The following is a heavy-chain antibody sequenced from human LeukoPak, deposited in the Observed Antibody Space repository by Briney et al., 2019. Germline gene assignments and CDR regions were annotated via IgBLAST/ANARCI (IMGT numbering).Heavy chain of an antibody. D-gene: IGHD3-10*01. V-gene: IGHV4-34*01. J-gene: IGHJ3*02. Sequence: SETLSLTCAVYGGPFSGYYWSWIRQPPGKGLEWIGEINHSGSTNYNPSLKSRVTISVDTSKNQFSLKLSSVTAADTAVYYCARRYRRVRGVIVNAFYIWGQGTMVTVSS. CDR1: GGPFSGYY. CDR3: ARRYRRVRGVIVNAFYI. CDR2: INHSGST.